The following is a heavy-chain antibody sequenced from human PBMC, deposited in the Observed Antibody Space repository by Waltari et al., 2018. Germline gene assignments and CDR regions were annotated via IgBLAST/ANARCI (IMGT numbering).Heavy chain of an antibody. CDR1: GGSISSYY. CDR3: ARGPPQGYDFWSGYYGSNWFDP. V-gene: IGHV4-4*07. D-gene: IGHD3-3*01. Sequence: QVQLQESGPGLVKPSETRSLTCTVSGGSISSYYWSWIRQPAGKGLEWIGRIYTSGSTNYNPSLKSRVTMSVDTSKNQFSLKLSSVTAADTAVYYCARGPPQGYDFWSGYYGSNWFDPWGQGTLVTVSS. J-gene: IGHJ5*02. CDR2: IYTSGST.